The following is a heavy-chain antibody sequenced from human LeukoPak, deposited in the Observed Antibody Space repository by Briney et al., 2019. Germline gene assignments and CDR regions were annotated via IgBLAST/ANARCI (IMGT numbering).Heavy chain of an antibody. CDR1: GFTFSSYS. J-gene: IGHJ4*02. CDR2: ISSSSSYI. Sequence: GGSLRLSCAASGFTFSSYSMNWVRQAPGKGLEWVSSISSSSSYIYYADSVKGRFTITRDNAKNSLYLQMNSLRDEDTAVYYCARDSVGDYVFDYWGQGTLVTVSS. V-gene: IGHV3-21*01. D-gene: IGHD4-17*01. CDR3: ARDSVGDYVFDY.